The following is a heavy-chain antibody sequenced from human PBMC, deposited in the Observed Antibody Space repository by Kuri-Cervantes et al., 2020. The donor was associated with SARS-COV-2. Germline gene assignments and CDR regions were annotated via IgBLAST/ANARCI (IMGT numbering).Heavy chain of an antibody. CDR1: GYTFTGYY. CDR2: INPNSGDT. Sequence: ASVKVSCKASGYTFTGYYMHWVRQAPGQGLEWMGWINPNSGDTNYAQKFQGRVTMTRDTSISTAYMELSRLRSDDTAVYYCARDLWSVVRGVIARWFDPWGQGTLVTVSS. D-gene: IGHD3-10*01. J-gene: IGHJ5*02. CDR3: ARDLWSVVRGVIARWFDP. V-gene: IGHV1-2*02.